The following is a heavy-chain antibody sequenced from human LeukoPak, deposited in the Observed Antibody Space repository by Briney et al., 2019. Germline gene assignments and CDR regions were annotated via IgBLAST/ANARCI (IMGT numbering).Heavy chain of an antibody. CDR1: GYSFTSYW. D-gene: IGHD3-3*01. CDR2: IYPGDSDT. Sequence: GESLKISCKGSGYSFTSYWIGWVRQMPGKGLEWMGIIYPGDSDTRYSPSFQGQVTISADKSISTAYLQWSSLKASDTAMYYCARSSYDFWSGYFGPSYYYGMDVWGQGTTVTVSS. V-gene: IGHV5-51*01. J-gene: IGHJ6*02. CDR3: ARSSYDFWSGYFGPSYYYGMDV.